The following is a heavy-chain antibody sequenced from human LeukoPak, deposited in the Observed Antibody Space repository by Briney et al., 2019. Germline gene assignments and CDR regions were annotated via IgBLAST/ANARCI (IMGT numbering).Heavy chain of an antibody. CDR2: IYYSGST. CDR3: ASSGKKWLLLAFDI. D-gene: IGHD3-22*01. Sequence: PSETLSLTCTVSGGSISSYYWSWIRQPPGKGLEWIGYIYYSGSTNYNPSLKSRVTISVDTSKNQFSLKLSSVTAADTAVYYCASSGKKWLLLAFDIWGQGTMVTVSS. J-gene: IGHJ3*02. V-gene: IGHV4-59*01. CDR1: GGSISSYY.